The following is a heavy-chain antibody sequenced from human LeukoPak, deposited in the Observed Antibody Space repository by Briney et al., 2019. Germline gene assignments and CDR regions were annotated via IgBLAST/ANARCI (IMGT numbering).Heavy chain of an antibody. CDR3: AKTSKYSTTWYDY. D-gene: IGHD6-13*01. Sequence: PGGSLRLSSAASGFTFSNYAMSWVRQAPGKGLEWGSGISGDGGSTYRADSVKGRFTISRGSSENALYLQMNSLRAEDTAVYYCAKTSKYSTTWYDYWGQGTLVTVSS. J-gene: IGHJ4*02. V-gene: IGHV3-23*01. CDR1: GFTFSNYA. CDR2: ISGDGGST.